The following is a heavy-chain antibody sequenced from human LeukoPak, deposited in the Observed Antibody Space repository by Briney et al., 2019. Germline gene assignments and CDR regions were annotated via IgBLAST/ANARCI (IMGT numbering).Heavy chain of an antibody. Sequence: ASVKVSCKASGYTFTSYGISWVRQAPGQGLEWMGWISAYNGNTNYAQELQGRVTMTTDTSTSTAYMELRSLRSDDTAVYYCARELSHYYDSSGYYTVRSMDVWGQGTTVTVSS. D-gene: IGHD3-22*01. CDR1: GYTFTSYG. J-gene: IGHJ6*02. V-gene: IGHV1-18*01. CDR2: ISAYNGNT. CDR3: ARELSHYYDSSGYYTVRSMDV.